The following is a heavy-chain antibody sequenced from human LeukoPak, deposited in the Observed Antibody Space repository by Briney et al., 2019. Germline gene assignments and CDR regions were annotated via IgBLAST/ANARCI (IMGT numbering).Heavy chain of an antibody. CDR2: ISRSGGQI. D-gene: IGHD6-19*01. CDR3: ARRDTSGSFYFDY. Sequence: GGSLRLSCAASGFTFSSYGMSWVRQAPGKGLEWVSSISRSGGQIYYADSMEGRFTISRDSSKDTLHLQMNSLRVEDTAVYYCARRDTSGSFYFDYWGQGTLVTVSS. V-gene: IGHV3-23*01. J-gene: IGHJ4*02. CDR1: GFTFSSYG.